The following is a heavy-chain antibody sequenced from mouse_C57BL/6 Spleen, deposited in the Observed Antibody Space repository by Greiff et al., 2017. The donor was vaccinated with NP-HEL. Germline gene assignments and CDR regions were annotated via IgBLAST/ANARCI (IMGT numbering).Heavy chain of an antibody. J-gene: IGHJ4*01. CDR1: GYTFTSYW. CDR3: ARKEDSSGLLAMDY. V-gene: IGHV1-64*01. Sequence: VQLQQSGAELVKPGASVKLSCKASGYTFTSYWMHWVKQRPGQGLEWIGMIHPNSGSTNYNEKFKSKATLTVDKSSSTAYMQLSSLTSEDSAVYDCARKEDSSGLLAMDYWGQGTSVTVSS. CDR2: IHPNSGST. D-gene: IGHD3-2*02.